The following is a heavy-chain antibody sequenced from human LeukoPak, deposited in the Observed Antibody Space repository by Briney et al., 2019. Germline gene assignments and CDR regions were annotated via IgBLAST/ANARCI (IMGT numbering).Heavy chain of an antibody. V-gene: IGHV4-31*03. CDR1: GGSISSGGYY. CDR2: IYYSGST. CDR3: ARNYDSSRLVNFDY. J-gene: IGHJ4*02. Sequence: SQTLSLTCTVSGGSISSGGYYWSWIRLHPGKGLEWIGYIYYSGSTYYNPSLKSRVTISVDTSKNQFSLKLSSVTAADTAVYYCARNYDSSRLVNFDYWGQGTLVTVSS. D-gene: IGHD3-22*01.